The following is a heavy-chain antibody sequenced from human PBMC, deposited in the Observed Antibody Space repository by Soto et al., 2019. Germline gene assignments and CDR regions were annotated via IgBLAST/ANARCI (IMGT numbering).Heavy chain of an antibody. D-gene: IGHD5-18*01. CDR2: INHSGST. CDR1: RGSFSGFY. J-gene: IGHJ6*02. Sequence: QVQLQQRGAGLLKPSETLALTCGVYRGSFSGFYWTWIRQTPGKGLEWIGEINHSGSTNYNPSFKNRVTISVDRSTNYFSLKMTSLTAADAAVYYCARGRGYVYGNNFYGMDVWRQGTTVTVSS. CDR3: ARGRGYVYGNNFYGMDV. V-gene: IGHV4-34*01.